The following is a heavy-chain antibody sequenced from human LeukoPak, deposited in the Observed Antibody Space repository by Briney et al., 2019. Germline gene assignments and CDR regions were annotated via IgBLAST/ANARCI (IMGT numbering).Heavy chain of an antibody. CDR1: GYTFTGYY. CDR3: ARGSGWFGDLHYYYYMDV. CDR2: INPNSGGT. D-gene: IGHD3-10*01. Sequence: ASVKVSCKASGYTFTGYYMHWVRQAPGQGLEWMGWINPNSGGTNYAQKFQGRVTMTRDTSISTAYMELSRLRSDDTAVYYCARGSGWFGDLHYYYYMDVWGKGTTVTVSS. V-gene: IGHV1-2*02. J-gene: IGHJ6*03.